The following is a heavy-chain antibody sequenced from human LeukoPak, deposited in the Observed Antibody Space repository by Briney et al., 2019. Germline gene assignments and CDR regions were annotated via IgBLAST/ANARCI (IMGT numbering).Heavy chain of an antibody. D-gene: IGHD6-6*01. CDR2: ISGSSSTI. J-gene: IGHJ4*02. CDR3: ARDSSSYYFDY. V-gene: IGHV3-48*02. Sequence: PGGSLRLSCAASGFIFRSYSMNWVRQAPGKGLEWVSYISGSSSTIYYADSVKGRFTISRDNAKNSLYLQMSSLRDEDTAAYYCARDSSSYYFDYWGQGTLVTVSS. CDR1: GFIFRSYS.